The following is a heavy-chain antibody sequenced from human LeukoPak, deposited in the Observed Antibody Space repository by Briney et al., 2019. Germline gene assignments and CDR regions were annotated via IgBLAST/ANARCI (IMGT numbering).Heavy chain of an antibody. J-gene: IGHJ4*02. D-gene: IGHD2-15*01. Sequence: ASETLSLTCTVSGGSISSSSYYWGWIRQPPGKGLEWIGSIYYSGSTYYNPSLKSRVTISVDTSKNQFSLKLSSVTAADTAVYYCASSDCSGGSCYSDNYFDYWGQGTLVTVSS. V-gene: IGHV4-39*07. CDR2: IYYSGST. CDR1: GGSISSSSYY. CDR3: ASSDCSGGSCYSDNYFDY.